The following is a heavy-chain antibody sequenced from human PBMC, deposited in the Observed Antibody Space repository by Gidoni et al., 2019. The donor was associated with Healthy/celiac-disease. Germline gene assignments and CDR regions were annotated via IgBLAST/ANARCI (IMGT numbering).Heavy chain of an antibody. Sequence: QVQLVQSGAEAKKPGSSVTVSCKASGGDFSSYAISWVRQAPGQGLEWLGGIIPIFGTANYAQKFQGRVTITADESTSTAYMELSSLRSEDTAVYYCAILIRWELLSGDYWGQGTLVTVSS. CDR3: AILIRWELLSGDY. CDR1: GGDFSSYA. D-gene: IGHD1-26*01. V-gene: IGHV1-69*01. J-gene: IGHJ4*02. CDR2: IIPIFGTA.